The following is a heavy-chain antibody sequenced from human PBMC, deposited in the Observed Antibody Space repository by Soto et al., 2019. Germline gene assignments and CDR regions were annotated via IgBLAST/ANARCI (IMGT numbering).Heavy chain of an antibody. CDR1: GYTFTGYY. V-gene: IGHV1-2*02. J-gene: IGHJ4*02. CDR2: INPNSGGT. D-gene: IGHD3-16*02. Sequence: GASVKVSCKASGYTFTGYYMHWVRQAPGQGLEWMGWINPNSGGTNYAQKFQGRVTMTRDTSISTAYMELSRLRSDDTAVYYCARGGPVITFGGVIVPPDYWGQGTLVTVSS. CDR3: ARGGPVITFGGVIVPPDY.